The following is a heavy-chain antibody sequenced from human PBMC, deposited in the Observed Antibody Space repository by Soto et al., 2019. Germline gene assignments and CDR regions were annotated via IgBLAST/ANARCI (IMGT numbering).Heavy chain of an antibody. CDR3: AKAITMIVVVNDAFDI. J-gene: IGHJ3*02. CDR1: GFTFSSYA. V-gene: IGHV3-23*01. D-gene: IGHD3-22*01. Sequence: GGSLRLSCAASGFTFSSYAMSWVRQAPGKGLEWVSAISGSGGSTYYADSVKGRFTISRDNSKNTLYLQMNSLRAEDTAVYYCAKAITMIVVVNDAFDIWGQGTMVTVSS. CDR2: ISGSGGST.